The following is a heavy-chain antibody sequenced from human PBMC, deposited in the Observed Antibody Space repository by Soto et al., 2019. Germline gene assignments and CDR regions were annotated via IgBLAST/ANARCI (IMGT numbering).Heavy chain of an antibody. J-gene: IGHJ4*02. V-gene: IGHV3-30*18. CDR3: AKENFYDTSGSHDY. Sequence: GGSLRLSCAASGFTFSSYGMHWVRQAPGKGLEWVAVISYDGSNKYYADSVKGRFTISRDNSKNTLYLQMNSLRAEDTAVYYSAKENFYDTSGSHDYWGQGT. D-gene: IGHD3-22*01. CDR1: GFTFSSYG. CDR2: ISYDGSNK.